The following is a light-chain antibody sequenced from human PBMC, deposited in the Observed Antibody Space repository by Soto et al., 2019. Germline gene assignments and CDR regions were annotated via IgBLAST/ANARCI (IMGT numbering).Light chain of an antibody. CDR2: DAS. CDR3: QQYNSYAIT. Sequence: DIQMTQSPSTLSASVGDRVTITCRASQSISSWLAWYQQKPGKAPKLLIYDASGLESGVPSRFSGSGSGTEFTLTISSLQPDDFATYYCQQYNSYAITFGPGTRLEIK. J-gene: IGKJ5*01. V-gene: IGKV1-5*01. CDR1: QSISSW.